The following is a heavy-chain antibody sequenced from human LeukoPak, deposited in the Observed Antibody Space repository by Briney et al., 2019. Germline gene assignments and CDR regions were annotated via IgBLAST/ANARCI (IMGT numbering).Heavy chain of an antibody. D-gene: IGHD2-2*01. CDR1: GFTVSSNY. Sequence: GGSLRLSCAASGFTVSSNYMSWVRQAPGKGLEWVSVISDSGGSTTYYADSVKGRVTISRDNSKNTVYLQMNSLRAEDTAVYYCARSTSAIYYYGLDVWGQGTTVTVSS. CDR3: ARSTSAIYYYGLDV. CDR2: ISDSGGSTT. J-gene: IGHJ6*02. V-gene: IGHV3-53*01.